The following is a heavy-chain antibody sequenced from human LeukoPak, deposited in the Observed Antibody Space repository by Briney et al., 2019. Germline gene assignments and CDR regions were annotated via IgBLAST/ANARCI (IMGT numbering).Heavy chain of an antibody. CDR1: GLTFSSYW. CDR2: IKYDGSEE. CDR3: ATYQGKNYGPFDY. D-gene: IGHD3-10*01. Sequence: GGSLRLSCAAAGLTFSSYWMSWVRQAPGRGLEWVANIKYDGSEEYYVDSVKGRFTISRDNAKNSLYLQMNSLRAEDTAVYYCATYQGKNYGPFDYWGQEALVTVSS. J-gene: IGHJ4*02. V-gene: IGHV3-7*05.